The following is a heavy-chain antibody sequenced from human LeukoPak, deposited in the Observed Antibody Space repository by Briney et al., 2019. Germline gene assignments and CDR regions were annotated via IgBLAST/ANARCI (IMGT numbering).Heavy chain of an antibody. CDR2: MSPNSGNT. V-gene: IGHV1-8*01. CDR3: ARGPDIDY. CDR1: GYTFTSYD. Sequence: EASVKVSCKASGYTFTSYDINWLRQATGQGLEWMGWMSPNSGNTGYAQKFQVRVTMTRNTSISTAYLELSSLRSEDTAVYYCARGPDIDYWGQGTLVTVSS. J-gene: IGHJ4*02. D-gene: IGHD1-14*01.